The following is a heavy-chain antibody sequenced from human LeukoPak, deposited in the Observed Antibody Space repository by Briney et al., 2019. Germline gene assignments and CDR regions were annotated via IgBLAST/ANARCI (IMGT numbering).Heavy chain of an antibody. Sequence: PGGSLRLSCAASVFSFTDYYFSWIRPAPGRELEWVSFINVNGGAMYYADFVNGRFTNSRDNAKSSLYREMNSLRVEDTAVYYCARGPRILAAGSYYFDYWGQGSLVTVSS. J-gene: IGHJ4*02. CDR2: INVNGGAM. V-gene: IGHV3-11*01. CDR3: ARGPRILAAGSYYFDY. CDR1: VFSFTDYY. D-gene: IGHD6-13*01.